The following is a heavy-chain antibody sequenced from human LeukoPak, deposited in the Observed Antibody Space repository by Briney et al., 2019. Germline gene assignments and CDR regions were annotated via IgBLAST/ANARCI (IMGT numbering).Heavy chain of an antibody. CDR2: IIPIFGTA. CDR3: ARTYCTNGVCSTHAFDI. D-gene: IGHD2-8*01. Sequence: ASAKVSCKASGGTFSSYAISWVRQAPGQGLEWMGGIIPIFGTANYAQKFQGRVTITADKSTSTAYMELSSLRSEDTAVYYCARTYCTNGVCSTHAFDIWGQGTMVTVSS. J-gene: IGHJ3*02. CDR1: GGTFSSYA. V-gene: IGHV1-69*06.